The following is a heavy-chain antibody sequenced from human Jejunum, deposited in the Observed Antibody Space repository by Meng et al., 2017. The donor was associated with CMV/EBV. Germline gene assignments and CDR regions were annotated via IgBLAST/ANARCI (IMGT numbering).Heavy chain of an antibody. J-gene: IGHJ4*02. CDR3: AKILQDTYTAPMDY. CDR2: ISYDGNRQ. Sequence: SGFTFSRFGMHWVRQAPGKGLEWVAIISYDGNRQYYADSVKGRFTVYRDNSGDTLYLQLNSLTVEDTAVYYCAKILQDTYTAPMDYWGQGTLVTVSS. V-gene: IGHV3-30*18. CDR1: GFTFSRFG. D-gene: IGHD2-2*02.